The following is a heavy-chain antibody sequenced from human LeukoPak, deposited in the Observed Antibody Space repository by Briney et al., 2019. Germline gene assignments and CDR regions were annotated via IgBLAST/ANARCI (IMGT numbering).Heavy chain of an antibody. V-gene: IGHV1-8*02. CDR2: MNPNSGNT. J-gene: IGHJ4*02. D-gene: IGHD1-26*01. CDR1: GYTFTSYG. CDR3: ARDQGAGYSGYPTDY. Sequence: ASVKVSRKASGYTFTSYGISWVRQATGQGLEWMGWMNPNSGNTGYAQKFQGRVTMTRDTSTSTVYMELSSLRSEDTAVYYCARDQGAGYSGYPTDYWGQGTLVTVSS.